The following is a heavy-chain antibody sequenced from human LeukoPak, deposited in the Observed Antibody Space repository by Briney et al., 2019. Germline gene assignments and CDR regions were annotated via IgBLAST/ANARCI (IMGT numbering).Heavy chain of an antibody. D-gene: IGHD2-21*01. J-gene: IGHJ4*02. Sequence: GGTLRLSCAASGFTFSSHGMNWVRQAPGKGLEWVSGIIPSGHTTYYADSVRGRFTISRDNSRNTLYLQMNSLRAEDTAVYYCARRSRAYSVSCGFDYWGQGTLVTVSS. CDR2: IIPSGHTT. V-gene: IGHV3-23*01. CDR1: GFTFSSHG. CDR3: ARRSRAYSVSCGFDY.